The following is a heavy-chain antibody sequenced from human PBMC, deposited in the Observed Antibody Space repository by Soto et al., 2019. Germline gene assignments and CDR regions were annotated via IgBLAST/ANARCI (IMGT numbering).Heavy chain of an antibody. J-gene: IGHJ4*02. CDR3: ARQADSGSSSWHWGNYFDY. V-gene: IGHV1-69*02. CDR2: IIPILGIA. D-gene: IGHD6-13*01. CDR1: GGTFSSYT. Sequence: QVQLVQSGAEVKKPGSSVKVSCKASGGTFSSYTISWVRQAPGQGLEWMGRIIPILGIANYAQKFQGRVTITADKXXSXAXXELSRLRSEDTAVYYCARQADSGSSSWHWGNYFDYWGQGTLVTVSS.